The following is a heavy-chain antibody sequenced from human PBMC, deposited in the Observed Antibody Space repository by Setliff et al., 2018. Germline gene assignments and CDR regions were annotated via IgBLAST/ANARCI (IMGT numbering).Heavy chain of an antibody. CDR3: ARALDSSGYYHAFDI. D-gene: IGHD3-22*01. J-gene: IGHJ3*02. CDR1: GFTFGDYA. V-gene: IGHV3-21*01. Sequence: PGGSLRLSCTASGFTFGDYAMSWVRQAPGKGLEWVSSISSSGSYIYYADSVKGRFTISRNNAKNSLYLQMNSLRAEDTAVYYCARALDSSGYYHAFDIWGQGTMVT. CDR2: ISSSGSYI.